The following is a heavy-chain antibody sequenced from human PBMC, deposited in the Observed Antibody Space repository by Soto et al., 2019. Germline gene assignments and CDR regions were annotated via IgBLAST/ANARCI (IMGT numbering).Heavy chain of an antibody. CDR3: ARGIVVVTSPNWFDP. CDR1: GYTFTSYA. CDR2: INAGNGNT. J-gene: IGHJ5*02. V-gene: IGHV1-3*01. D-gene: IGHD2-21*02. Sequence: ASVKVSCKASGYTFTSYAMHWVRQAPGQRLEWMGWINAGNGNTKYSQKFQGRVTITRDTSASTAYMELSSLRSEDTAVYYCARGIVVVTSPNWFDPWGQGTQATVSS.